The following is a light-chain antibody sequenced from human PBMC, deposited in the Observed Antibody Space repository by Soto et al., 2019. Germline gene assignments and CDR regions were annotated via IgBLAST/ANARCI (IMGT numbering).Light chain of an antibody. CDR2: DVS. CDR3: QQHSNWFSWS. J-gene: IGKJ1*01. V-gene: IGKV3D-20*02. Sequence: IVLTQSPGTLSLSPGERATLSCRASQSVSSNYLAWYQQKPGQAPRLLIYDVSKRATGIPARFSGSGSGTDFTLTINTLEPEDFAVYYCQQHSNWFSWSFGQGTKVDIK. CDR1: QSVSSNY.